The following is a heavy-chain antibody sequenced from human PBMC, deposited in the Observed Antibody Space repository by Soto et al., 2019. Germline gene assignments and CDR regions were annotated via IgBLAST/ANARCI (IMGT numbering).Heavy chain of an antibody. CDR3: AKDFRSSSGWYFDY. CDR2: ISDIGGNT. J-gene: IGHJ4*02. V-gene: IGHV3-23*01. Sequence: GGSLRLSCAASGFTFSTYAMSWVRQAPGKGLEWVSGISDIGGNTYYADSVKGRFTISRDNSKNTFYLQMNSLRAEDTAVYYCAKDFRSSSGWYFDYWGQGALVTVSS. CDR1: GFTFSTYA. D-gene: IGHD6-19*01.